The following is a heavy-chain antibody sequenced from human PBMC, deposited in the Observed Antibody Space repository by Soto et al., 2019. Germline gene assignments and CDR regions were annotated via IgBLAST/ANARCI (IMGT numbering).Heavy chain of an antibody. J-gene: IGHJ4*01. Sequence: GGSLRLSCVGSGFSFRDHSMNWLRQPPGKGLQWISYISSSSENIYYADSVKGRFTVSRDNAKNTLFLQMNSLRDDDSAIYYCARLPKGSVVTGWGQGSLVTVSS. CDR2: ISSSSENI. CDR1: GFSFRDHS. CDR3: ARLPKGSVVTG. V-gene: IGHV3-48*02. D-gene: IGHD2-21*02.